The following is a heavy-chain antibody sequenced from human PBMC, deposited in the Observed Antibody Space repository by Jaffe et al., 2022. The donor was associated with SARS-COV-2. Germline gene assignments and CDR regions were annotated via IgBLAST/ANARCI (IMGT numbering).Heavy chain of an antibody. J-gene: IGHJ5*02. CDR1: GYSFTSYW. CDR3: VAGDQDP. D-gene: IGHD2-2*01. CDR2: IEPSDSYT. V-gene: IGHV5-10-1*03. Sequence: EVQLVQSGAEVKKPGESLRISCKGSGYSFTSYWISWVRQMPGKGLEWMGRIEPSDSYTKYSPSFQGHVTISVDKSINTAYLQWSSLKASDTAMYYCVAGDQDPWGQGTLVTVSS.